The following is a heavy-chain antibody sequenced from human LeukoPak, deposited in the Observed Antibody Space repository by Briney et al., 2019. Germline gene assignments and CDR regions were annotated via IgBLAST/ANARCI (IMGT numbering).Heavy chain of an antibody. CDR1: GFTFSSXX. CDR2: IXSDGGST. D-gene: IGHD1-26*01. J-gene: IGHJ6*02. V-gene: IGHV3-64*01. CDR3: ARVGVGATVYYYGMDV. Sequence: LSXAASGFTFSSXXMHXVRQAPXXXXXXVSXIXSDGGSTYYANSVKGRFTISRDNSKNTLYLQMGSLRAEDMAVYYCARVGVGATVYYYGMDVWGQGTTVTVSS.